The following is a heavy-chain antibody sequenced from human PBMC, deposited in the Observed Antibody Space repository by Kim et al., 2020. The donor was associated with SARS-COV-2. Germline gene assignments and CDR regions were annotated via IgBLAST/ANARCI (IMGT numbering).Heavy chain of an antibody. CDR3: FTIFGVGMRDFDY. J-gene: IGHJ4*02. CDR2: ISSSGSTI. Sequence: GGSLRLSCAASGFTFSSYEMNWVRQAPGKGLEWVSYISSSGSTIYYADSVKGRFTISRDNAKNSLYLQMNSLRAEDTAVYYCFTIFGVGMRDFDYWGQGTLVTVSS. CDR1: GFTFSSYE. V-gene: IGHV3-48*03. D-gene: IGHD3-3*01.